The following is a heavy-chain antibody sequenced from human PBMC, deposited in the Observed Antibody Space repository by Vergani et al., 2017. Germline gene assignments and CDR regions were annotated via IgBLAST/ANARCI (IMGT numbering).Heavy chain of an antibody. Sequence: EVQLVESGGGLVQPGRSLRLSCAASGFTFDDYAMHWVRQAPGKGLEWVSGISWNSGSIGYADSVKGRFTISRDKAKNSLYLQMNSLRAEDTALYYCARVTYSSSWFVINDAFDIWGQGTMVTVSS. CDR1: GFTFDDYA. V-gene: IGHV3-9*01. D-gene: IGHD6-13*01. CDR2: ISWNSGSI. J-gene: IGHJ3*02. CDR3: ARVTYSSSWFVINDAFDI.